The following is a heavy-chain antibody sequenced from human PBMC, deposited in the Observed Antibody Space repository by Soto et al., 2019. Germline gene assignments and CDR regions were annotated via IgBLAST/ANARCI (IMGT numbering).Heavy chain of an antibody. J-gene: IGHJ6*02. Sequence: GGSLRLSCAASGFTFSSYSMNWVRQAPGKGLEWVSSISSSSSYIYYADSVKSRFNISRDNAKNSLYLQMNSLRAEDTAVYYFARDLSLYDILTGYSPYGMDVWGQGTTVTVSS. D-gene: IGHD3-9*01. V-gene: IGHV3-21*01. CDR3: ARDLSLYDILTGYSPYGMDV. CDR2: ISSSSSYI. CDR1: GFTFSSYS.